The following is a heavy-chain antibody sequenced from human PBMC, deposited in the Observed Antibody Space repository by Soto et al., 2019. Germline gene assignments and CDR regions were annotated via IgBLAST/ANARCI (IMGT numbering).Heavy chain of an antibody. J-gene: IGHJ4*02. Sequence: ASVKVSCKASGYTFTSYGISWVRQAPGQGLEWMGWISAYNGNTNYAQKLQGRVTMTTDTPTSTAYMELRSLRSDDTAVYYCARFEYYYDSSGYYYFDYFDYWGQGTLVTVSS. D-gene: IGHD3-22*01. V-gene: IGHV1-18*01. CDR2: ISAYNGNT. CDR1: GYTFTSYG. CDR3: ARFEYYYDSSGYYYFDYFDY.